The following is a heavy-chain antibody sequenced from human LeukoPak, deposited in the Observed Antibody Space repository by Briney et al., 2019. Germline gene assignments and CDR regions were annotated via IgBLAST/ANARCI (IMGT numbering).Heavy chain of an antibody. CDR2: IKQDGSEK. V-gene: IGHV3-7*01. CDR1: GLTFSSYW. D-gene: IGHD3-9*01. J-gene: IGHJ4*02. Sequence: GGSLRLSCAASGLTFSSYWMSWVRQAPGKGLEWVANIKQDGSEKYYVDSVKGRFTISRDNAKNSLYLQMNSLRAEDTAVYYCARGFDWLFRRLEYFDYWGQGTLVTVSS. CDR3: ARGFDWLFRRLEYFDY.